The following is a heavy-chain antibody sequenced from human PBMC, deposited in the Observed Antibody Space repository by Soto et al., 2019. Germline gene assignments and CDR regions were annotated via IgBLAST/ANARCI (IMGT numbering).Heavy chain of an antibody. Sequence: PSETLSLTCAVSGGSISSSNWWSWVRQPPGKGLEWIGEIYHSGSTNYNPSLKSRVTISVDKSKNQFPLKLSSVTAADTAVYYCARDPVLTPYYDILTGYYWGEGYYYYYGMDVWGQGTTVTVSS. V-gene: IGHV4-4*02. CDR1: GGSISSSNW. J-gene: IGHJ6*02. D-gene: IGHD3-9*01. CDR2: IYHSGST. CDR3: ARDPVLTPYYDILTGYYWGEGYYYYYGMDV.